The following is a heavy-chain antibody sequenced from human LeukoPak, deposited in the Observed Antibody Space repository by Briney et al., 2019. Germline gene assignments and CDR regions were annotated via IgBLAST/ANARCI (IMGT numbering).Heavy chain of an antibody. J-gene: IGHJ4*02. V-gene: IGHV1-8*01. Sequence: ASVKVSCKASGYTFTSYDINWVRVATGQGLEWMGWMNPNSGKTGYAQKFQGRVTMTRNTSISTAYMELSSVRSEDTAVYYCASALRGCSGGSCYSTALYYFDYWGQGTLVTVSS. CDR1: GYTFTSYD. CDR2: MNPNSGKT. D-gene: IGHD2-15*01. CDR3: ASALRGCSGGSCYSTALYYFDY.